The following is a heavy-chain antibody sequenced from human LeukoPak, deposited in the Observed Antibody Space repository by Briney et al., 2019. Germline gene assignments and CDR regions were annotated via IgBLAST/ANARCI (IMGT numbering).Heavy chain of an antibody. V-gene: IGHV3-53*01. CDR1: GLPECGIY. Sequence: GDSLTLSCAVCGLPECGIYKSWLPQATGGGREGVSVIYSDGRTYYADSVKGRFTTSRDISKNILFLQMTSLRADDTAVYYCTKLKGWYGEGAFDYWGQGALVTVSS. J-gene: IGHJ4*02. CDR3: TKLKGWYGEGAFDY. D-gene: IGHD3-10*01. CDR2: IYSDGRT.